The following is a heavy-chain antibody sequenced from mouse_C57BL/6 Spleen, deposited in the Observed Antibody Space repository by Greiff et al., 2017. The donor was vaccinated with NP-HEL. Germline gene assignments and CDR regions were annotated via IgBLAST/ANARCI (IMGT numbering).Heavy chain of an antibody. CDR3: ARHSYYFDY. J-gene: IGHJ2*01. CDR2: IDPSDSYT. CDR1: GYTFTSYW. V-gene: IGHV1-50*01. Sequence: QVQLQQSGAELVKPGASVKLSCKASGYTFTSYWMQWVKQRPGQGLEWIGEIDPSDSYTNYNQKFKGKATLTVDTSSSTAYMQLSSLTSEDSAVYYCARHSYYFDYWGQGTTLTVSS.